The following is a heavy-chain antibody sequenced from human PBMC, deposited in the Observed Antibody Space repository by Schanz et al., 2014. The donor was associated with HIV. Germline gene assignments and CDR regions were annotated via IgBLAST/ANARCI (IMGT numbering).Heavy chain of an antibody. CDR1: GFTFGDYA. Sequence: EVELVESGGGSVKPGRSLRLSCTAAGFTFGDYAMSWVRQAPGKGLEWLANIKLDGSEKYYVDSVKGRFTISRDNTKNSLYLQMNSLRAEDTAVYYCARDYHWNWFDPWGQGTLVTVSS. CDR3: ARDYHWNWFDP. CDR2: IKLDGSEK. V-gene: IGHV3-7*01. D-gene: IGHD1-20*01. J-gene: IGHJ5*02.